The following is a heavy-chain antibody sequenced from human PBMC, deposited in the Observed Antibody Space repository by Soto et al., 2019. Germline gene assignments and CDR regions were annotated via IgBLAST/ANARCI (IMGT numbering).Heavy chain of an antibody. CDR1: GGSISSYY. CDR2: IYYSGST. CDR3: ARGLTFDFPGRGAWFDP. J-gene: IGHJ5*02. V-gene: IGHV4-59*01. Sequence: LSLTCTVSGGSISSYYWSWIRQPPGKGLEWIGYIYYSGSTNYNPSLKSRVTISVDTSKNQFSLKLSSVTAADTAVYYCARGLTFDFPGRGAWFDPWGQGTLVTVSS. D-gene: IGHD3-3*01.